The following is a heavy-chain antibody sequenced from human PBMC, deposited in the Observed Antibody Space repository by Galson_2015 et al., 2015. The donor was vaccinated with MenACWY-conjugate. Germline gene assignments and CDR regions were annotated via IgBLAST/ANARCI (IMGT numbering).Heavy chain of an antibody. CDR2: INIDGSTT. CDR3: ATAGNYRFDM. Sequence: SLRLSCAASEFALSNYWVHWVRQAPGKGLVWVSRINIDGSTTNYADSVKGRFTVSRDNAKNTVFLQMNSLGAEDTAVYYCATAGNYRFDMWGKGQWSPSLQ. J-gene: IGHJ3*02. CDR1: EFALSNYW. D-gene: IGHD1-1*01. V-gene: IGHV3-74*01.